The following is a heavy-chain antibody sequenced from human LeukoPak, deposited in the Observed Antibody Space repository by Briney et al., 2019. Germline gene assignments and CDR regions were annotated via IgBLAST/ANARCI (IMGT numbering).Heavy chain of an antibody. V-gene: IGHV1-69*13. CDR1: GGTFSSYA. J-gene: IGHJ3*02. CDR3: ARDTPPLLGNDAFDI. Sequence: SVTVSCKASGGTFSSYAISWVRQAPGQGLEWMGGIIPIFGTANYAQKFRGRVTITADESTSTAYMELSSLRSEDTAVYYCARDTPPLLGNDAFDIWGQGTMVTVSS. D-gene: IGHD7-27*01. CDR2: IIPIFGTA.